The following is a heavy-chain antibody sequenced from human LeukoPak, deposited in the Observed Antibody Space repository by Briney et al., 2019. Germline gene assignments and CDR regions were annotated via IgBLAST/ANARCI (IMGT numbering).Heavy chain of an antibody. V-gene: IGHV3-33*08. J-gene: IGHJ4*02. CDR1: GFTFSSYA. D-gene: IGHD3-10*01. CDR3: AREDWAGFGELVPLFDY. Sequence: GGSLRLSCAASGFTFSSYAMSWVRQAPGKGLEWVAVIWYDGSNKYYADSVKGRFTISRDNSKNTLYLQMNSLRAEDTAVYYCAREDWAGFGELVPLFDYWGQGTLVTVSS. CDR2: IWYDGSNK.